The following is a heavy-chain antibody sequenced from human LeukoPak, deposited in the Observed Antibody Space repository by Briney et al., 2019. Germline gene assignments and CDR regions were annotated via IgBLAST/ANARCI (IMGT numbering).Heavy chain of an antibody. V-gene: IGHV3-7*01. J-gene: IGHJ4*02. CDR2: IKQDGSEK. CDR1: GFTFSSYW. CDR3: AKDADRFLEWLLYGYYFDY. D-gene: IGHD3-3*01. Sequence: PGGSLRLSCAASGFTFSSYWMSWVRQAPGKGLEWVANIKQDGSEKYYVDSVKGRFTISRDNSKNTLYLQMNSLRAEDTAVYYCAKDADRFLEWLLYGYYFDYWGQGTLVTVSS.